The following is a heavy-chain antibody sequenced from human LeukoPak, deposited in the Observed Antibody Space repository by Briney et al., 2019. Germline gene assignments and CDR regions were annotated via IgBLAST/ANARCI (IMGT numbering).Heavy chain of an antibody. CDR3: ARVLNPWFGEFAFDY. CDR1: GGSISSYY. J-gene: IGHJ4*02. D-gene: IGHD3-10*01. V-gene: IGHV4-59*01. CDR2: IYYSGST. Sequence: PSETLSLTCTVSGGSISSYYWSWIRQPPGKRLEWIGYIYYSGSTNYNPSLKSRLTISLDTSKNQFSLKLSSVTAADTAVYYCARVLNPWFGEFAFDYWGQGALVIVSS.